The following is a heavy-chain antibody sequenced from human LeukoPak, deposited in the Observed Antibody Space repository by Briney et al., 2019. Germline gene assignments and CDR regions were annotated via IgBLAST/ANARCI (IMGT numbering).Heavy chain of an antibody. Sequence: SVKVSCKASGGTFSSHVSWVRQAPGQGLEWVGGLSPVFGTTNYAEKFQGRVTITTDESTRTSYMELRSLKSDDTAVYYCARGKSGYDCGLDHRGQGILVIVSS. V-gene: IGHV1-69*05. D-gene: IGHD5-12*01. CDR1: GGTFSSHV. J-gene: IGHJ4*02. CDR3: ARGKSGYDCGLDH. CDR2: LSPVFGTT.